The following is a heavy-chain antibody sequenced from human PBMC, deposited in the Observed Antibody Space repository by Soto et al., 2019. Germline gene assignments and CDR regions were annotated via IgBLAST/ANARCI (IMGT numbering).Heavy chain of an antibody. CDR1: GGSISSDF. D-gene: IGHD1-1*01. Sequence: SETLSLTCTISGGSISSDFWTWIRQPAGKGLELIGRIYSGGINYNPSLESRVTMSADTSKNEFSVRLSSVSAADPAVYYCAKWSRQLGGWGLDPWGQGILVTVSS. V-gene: IGHV4-4*07. CDR3: AKWSRQLGGWGLDP. CDR2: IYSGGI. J-gene: IGHJ5*02.